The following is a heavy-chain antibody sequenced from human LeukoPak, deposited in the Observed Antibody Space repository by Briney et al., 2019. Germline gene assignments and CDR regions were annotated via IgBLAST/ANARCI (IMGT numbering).Heavy chain of an antibody. Sequence: SGGSLRLSCAASGFTFDDYAMHWVRQPPGKGLEWVSLITWDGDNTYYTDSVKGRFTISRDSSENSLYLQMNSLRAEDTALYYCAKGTSSWHEFDYWGQGTLVTVSS. J-gene: IGHJ4*02. D-gene: IGHD6-13*01. V-gene: IGHV3-43D*03. CDR2: ITWDGDNT. CDR3: AKGTSSWHEFDY. CDR1: GFTFDDYA.